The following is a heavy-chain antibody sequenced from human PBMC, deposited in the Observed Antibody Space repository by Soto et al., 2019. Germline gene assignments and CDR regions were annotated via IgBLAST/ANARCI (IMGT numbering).Heavy chain of an antibody. CDR3: ARGDEPLAPRFAY. D-gene: IGHD2-15*01. J-gene: IGHJ4*02. CDR2: IYYSGST. CDR1: EGAISSYD. V-gene: IGHV4-59*01. Sequence: WETLSLTGTVSEGAISSYDGSGIWRPPGKGLEWIGYIYYSGSTNYNPSLKSRVTISVDTSKNPFSPKLSSVTAADTAVHYCARGDEPLAPRFAYWGQGTLVTVSS.